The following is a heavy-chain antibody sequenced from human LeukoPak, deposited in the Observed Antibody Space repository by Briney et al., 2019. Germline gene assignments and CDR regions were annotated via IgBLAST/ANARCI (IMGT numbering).Heavy chain of an antibody. J-gene: IGHJ4*02. D-gene: IGHD3-22*01. CDR2: ISSSSSTI. CDR3: ARDLITMIVVDPPGGFDY. Sequence: PGGSLRLSCAASGFTFSSYSMNWVRQAPGKGLEWVSYISSSSSTIYYADSVKGRFTISRDNAKNSLYLQMNSLRDEDTAVYYSARDLITMIVVDPPGGFDYWGQGTLVTVSS. V-gene: IGHV3-48*02. CDR1: GFTFSSYS.